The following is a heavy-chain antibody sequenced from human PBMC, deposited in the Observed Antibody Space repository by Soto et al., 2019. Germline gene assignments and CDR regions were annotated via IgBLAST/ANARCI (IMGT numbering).Heavy chain of an antibody. J-gene: IGHJ3*02. Sequence: SETLSLTCAVYGGSFSGYYWSWIRQPPGKGLEWIGEINHSGSTNYNPSLKSRVTISVDTSKNQFSLKLSSVTAADTAVYYCPGASYYYDSCGYLLSDAFDIWGQGTMGNVS. CDR1: GGSFSGYY. CDR3: PGASYYYDSCGYLLSDAFDI. CDR2: INHSGST. D-gene: IGHD3-22*01. V-gene: IGHV4-34*01.